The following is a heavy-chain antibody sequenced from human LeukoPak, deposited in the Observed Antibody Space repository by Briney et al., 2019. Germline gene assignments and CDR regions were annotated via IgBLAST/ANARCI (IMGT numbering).Heavy chain of an antibody. J-gene: IGHJ5*02. V-gene: IGHV1-24*01. D-gene: IGHD3-10*01. CDR1: GYTLTELS. CDR3: ATERAGITMVRSWFDP. CDR2: FDPEDGET. Sequence: GASVKVSCKVSGYTLTELSMHWVRQAPGEGLEWMGGFDPEDGETIYAQKFQGRVTMTEDTSTDTAYMELSSLRSEDTAVYYCATERAGITMVRSWFDPWGQGTLVTVSS.